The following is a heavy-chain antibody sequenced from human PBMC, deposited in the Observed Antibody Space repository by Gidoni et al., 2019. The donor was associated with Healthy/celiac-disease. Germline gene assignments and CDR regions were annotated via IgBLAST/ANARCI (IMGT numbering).Heavy chain of an antibody. J-gene: IGHJ5*02. CDR2: IYTSGST. Sequence: QVQLQESGPGLVKPSETLSLTCTCSGGSFSSYYWRWILQPAGKGLEWIGRIYTSGSTNYNPSLKSRVTMSVDTSKNQFSLKLSSVTAADTAVYYCARAFAAGTTWGDWWFDPWGQGTLVTVSS. CDR1: GGSFSSYY. D-gene: IGHD1-1*01. CDR3: ARAFAAGTTWGDWWFDP. V-gene: IGHV4-4*07.